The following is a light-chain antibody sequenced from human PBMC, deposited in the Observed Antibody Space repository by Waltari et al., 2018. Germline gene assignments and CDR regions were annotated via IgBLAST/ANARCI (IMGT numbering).Light chain of an antibody. V-gene: IGKV3-15*01. Sequence: EIVMTQSPATLSVSPGERATLSCRASQSISNNLAWYQQKPGQAPRFLVYGASARATGIPARFRGSRSGTQFTLTISSLQSEDFAVYYCQQYYNWPQTCGQGTKLEIK. CDR2: GAS. CDR3: QQYYNWPQT. J-gene: IGKJ2*01. CDR1: QSISNN.